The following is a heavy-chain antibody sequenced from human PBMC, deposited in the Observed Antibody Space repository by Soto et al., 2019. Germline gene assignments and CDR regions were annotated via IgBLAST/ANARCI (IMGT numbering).Heavy chain of an antibody. CDR2: TFHSGST. D-gene: IGHD3-22*01. Sequence: QVQLQESGPGLVKPSGTLSLTCAVSGGSISSNDWWTWVRQPPGKGLEWIAETFHSGSTNYNPSHKSRVTISVDKSKNQFSLKLSSVTAPDTAVYYCARTYHYDSSGYLYYFDYWGQGTLVTVSS. CDR3: ARTYHYDSSGYLYYFDY. CDR1: GGSISSNDW. V-gene: IGHV4-4*02. J-gene: IGHJ4*02.